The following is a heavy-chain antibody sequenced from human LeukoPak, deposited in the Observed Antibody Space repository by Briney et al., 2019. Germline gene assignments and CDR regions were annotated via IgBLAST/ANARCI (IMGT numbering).Heavy chain of an antibody. CDR1: GFTVSSHY. CDR2: IWYDGSNK. CDR3: ARDDYGDLWCYFDY. D-gene: IGHD4-17*01. V-gene: IGHV3-33*08. J-gene: IGHJ4*02. Sequence: GGSLRLSCAASGFTVSSHYISWVRQAPGKGLEWVAVIWYDGSNKYYADSVKGRFTISRDNAKNSLYLQMNSLRAEDTAVYYCARDDYGDLWCYFDYWGEGTLVTVSS.